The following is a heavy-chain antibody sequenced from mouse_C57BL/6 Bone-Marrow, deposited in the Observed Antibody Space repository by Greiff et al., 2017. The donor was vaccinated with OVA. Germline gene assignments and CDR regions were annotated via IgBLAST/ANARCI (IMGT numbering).Heavy chain of an antibody. Sequence: QVHVKQSGAELARPGASVKLSCKASGYTFTSYGIRWVKQRTGQGLEWIGEIYPRSGNTYYNEKFKGKATLTADKSSSTAYMELRSLTSEDSAVSFYARWADGYDDYFDYWGQGTTLTVSS. J-gene: IGHJ2*01. CDR3: ARWADGYDDYFDY. V-gene: IGHV1-81*01. CDR1: GYTFTSYG. CDR2: IYPRSGNT. D-gene: IGHD2-2*01.